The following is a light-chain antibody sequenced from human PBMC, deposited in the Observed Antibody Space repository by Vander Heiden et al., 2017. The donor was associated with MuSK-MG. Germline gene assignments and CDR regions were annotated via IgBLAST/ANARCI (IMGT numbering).Light chain of an antibody. CDR3: HVWDINSGHVV. V-gene: IGLV3-21*02. J-gene: IGLJ3*02. CDR2: DDS. Sequence: SYVLTQPPSVSVDPGQTASITCGGDNIESQSVHWYQQKPGQAPDLVLFDDSARPSGIPERFSGSNSGNTATLNISRVEAGDEADYYCHVWDINSGHVVFGGGTKLAVL. CDR1: NIESQS.